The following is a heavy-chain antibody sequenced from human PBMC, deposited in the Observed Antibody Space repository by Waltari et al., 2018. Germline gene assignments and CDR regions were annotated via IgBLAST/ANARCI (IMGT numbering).Heavy chain of an antibody. CDR3: AKDGKSPIAVAGNNAFDI. V-gene: IGHV3-30*02. D-gene: IGHD6-19*01. CDR2: IRYDGSNK. Sequence: QVQLVESGGGVVQPGGSLRLSCAASGFTFSSYGMHWVRQAPGKGLEWVAFIRYDGSNKYYADSVKGRFTISRDNSKNTLYLQMNSLRAEDTAVYYCAKDGKSPIAVAGNNAFDIWGQGTMVTVSS. CDR1: GFTFSSYG. J-gene: IGHJ3*02.